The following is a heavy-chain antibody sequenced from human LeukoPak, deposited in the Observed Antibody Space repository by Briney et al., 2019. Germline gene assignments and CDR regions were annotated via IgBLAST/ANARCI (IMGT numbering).Heavy chain of an antibody. V-gene: IGHV3-49*04. CDR2: IRSKAYGGTT. J-gene: IGHJ4*02. CDR3: TRTRGYSYGYVDY. D-gene: IGHD5-18*01. CDR1: GFTFGDYA. Sequence: GGSLRLSCTASGFTFGDYAMSWVRQAPGKGLEWVGFIRSKAYGGTTEYAASVKGRFTISRDDYKSIAYLQMNSLKTEDTAVYCCTRTRGYSYGYVDYWGQGTLVTVST.